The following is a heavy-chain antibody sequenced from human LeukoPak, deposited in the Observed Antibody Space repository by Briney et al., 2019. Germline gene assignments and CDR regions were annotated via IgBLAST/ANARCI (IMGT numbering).Heavy chain of an antibody. CDR2: FDPEDGET. CDR1: GYTLTELS. CDR3: ARITHTYYYDSSGLKDQNFDY. J-gene: IGHJ4*02. V-gene: IGHV1-24*01. D-gene: IGHD3-22*01. Sequence: ASVKVSCKVSGYTLTELSMHWVRQAPGKGLEWMGGFDPEDGETIYAQKFQGRVTMTEDTSTDTAYMELSSLRSEDTAVYYCARITHTYYYDSSGLKDQNFDYWGQGTLVTVSS.